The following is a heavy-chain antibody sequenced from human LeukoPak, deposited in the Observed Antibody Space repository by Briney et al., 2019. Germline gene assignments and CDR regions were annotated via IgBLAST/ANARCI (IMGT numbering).Heavy chain of an antibody. CDR2: ISGSGTTM. J-gene: IGHJ4*02. V-gene: IGHV3-48*03. CDR3: ARGTYYFEK. CDR1: GFTFNTYE. D-gene: IGHD1-7*01. Sequence: GSLRLSCAASGFTFNTYEMNWVRQAPGKGLEWVSYISGSGTTMYYADSMKGRFTISGDNARNSLYLQMNSLRAEDTAVYYCARGTYYFEKWGQGTLVTVSS.